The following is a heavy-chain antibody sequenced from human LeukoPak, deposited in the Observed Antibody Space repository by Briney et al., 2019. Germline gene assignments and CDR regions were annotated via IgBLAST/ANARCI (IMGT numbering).Heavy chain of an antibody. V-gene: IGHV1-46*01. CDR2: INPSGGST. J-gene: IGHJ6*03. D-gene: IGHD5-18*01. Sequence: ASVKVSCKASGYTFTSYYMHWVRQAPGQGLEWMGIINPSGGSTSYAQKFQGRVTMTRDMSTSTVYMELSSLRSEDTAVYYCARGRGYSYHGDYYYYYMDVWGKGTTVTVSS. CDR3: ARGRGYSYHGDYYYYYMDV. CDR1: GYTFTSYY.